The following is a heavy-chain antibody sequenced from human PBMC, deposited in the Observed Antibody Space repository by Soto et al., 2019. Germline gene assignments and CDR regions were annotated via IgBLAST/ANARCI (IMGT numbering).Heavy chain of an antibody. CDR1: GGSISSGGSY. V-gene: IGHV4-31*03. J-gene: IGHJ4*02. Sequence: QLQLQESGPGLVKPSQTLSLTCTVSGGSISSGGSYWSWVRQHPGKGLEWIGYIFYSGTTYFNPSPKSRVTMSLDTSKNQFSLKLSSVTAADTAVYYCATSSVTIFGMLVSYYFDYWGQGTLVTV. D-gene: IGHD3-3*01. CDR2: IFYSGTT. CDR3: ATSSVTIFGMLVSYYFDY.